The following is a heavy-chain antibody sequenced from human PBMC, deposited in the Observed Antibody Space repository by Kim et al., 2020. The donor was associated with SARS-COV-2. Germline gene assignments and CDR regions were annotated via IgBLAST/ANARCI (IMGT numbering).Heavy chain of an antibody. Sequence: GGSLRLSCAASGFTFSNAWMSWVRQAPGKGLEWVGRIKSKTDGGTKDYAAPVKGRFTISRDDSKNTLYLQMHSMKTEDTALYYCTTPYNSGWFEYFQHWGQGTLVTVSS. CDR1: GFTFSNAW. J-gene: IGHJ1*01. D-gene: IGHD6-19*01. V-gene: IGHV3-15*01. CDR2: IKSKTDGGTK. CDR3: TTPYNSGWFEYFQH.